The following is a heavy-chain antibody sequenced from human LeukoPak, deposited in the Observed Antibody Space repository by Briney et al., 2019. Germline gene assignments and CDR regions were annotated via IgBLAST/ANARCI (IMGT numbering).Heavy chain of an antibody. CDR2: IYYSGST. CDR3: ARMVVAATVYCFDP. J-gene: IGHJ5*02. D-gene: IGHD2-15*01. Sequence: SETLSLTCTVSGGSISSYYWSWIRQPPGKGLEWIGYIYYSGSTNYNPSLKSRVTISVDTSKNQFSLKLSSVTGADTAVYYCARMVVAATVYCFDPWGQGTLVTVSS. V-gene: IGHV4-59*01. CDR1: GGSISSYY.